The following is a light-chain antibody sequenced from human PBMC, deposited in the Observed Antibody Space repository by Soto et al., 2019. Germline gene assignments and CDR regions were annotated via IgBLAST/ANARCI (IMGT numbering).Light chain of an antibody. V-gene: IGKV1-5*01. CDR2: DAL. CDR1: QFIGSS. Sequence: DIQMTQSPSTRSASLGDRVTITCRASQFIGSSLAWYQHKPGKAPKLLIYDALTLQGGVLSRYSGSESGTEFTFTISSLQPCDSATYCCQQYYFYPYTFGQGTKLEI. J-gene: IGKJ2*01. CDR3: QQYYFYPYT.